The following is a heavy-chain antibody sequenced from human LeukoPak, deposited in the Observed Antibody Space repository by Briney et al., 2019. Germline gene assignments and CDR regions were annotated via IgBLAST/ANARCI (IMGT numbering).Heavy chain of an antibody. J-gene: IGHJ3*02. CDR1: GGSISSYY. Sequence: PSETLSLTCTVSGGSISSYYWSWIRQPAGKGLEWIGRIYTSGSTNYNPSLKSRVIISVDKSKNQFSLKLNSVTAADTAVYYCAGDSSAPRAFDIWGQGTMVTVSS. CDR2: IYTSGST. D-gene: IGHD3-22*01. V-gene: IGHV4-4*07. CDR3: AGDSSAPRAFDI.